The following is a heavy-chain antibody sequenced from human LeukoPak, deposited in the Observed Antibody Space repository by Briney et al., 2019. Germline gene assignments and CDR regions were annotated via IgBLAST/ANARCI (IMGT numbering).Heavy chain of an antibody. D-gene: IGHD3-22*01. J-gene: IGHJ4*02. Sequence: PSETLSLTCTVSGGSISSYYWSWIRQPPGKGLEWIGYIYYSGSTNYNPSLKSRVTISVDTSKNQFSPKLSSVTVADTAVYYCARDPYDSSGYYYFDYWGQGTLVTVSS. CDR1: GGSISSYY. CDR2: IYYSGST. CDR3: ARDPYDSSGYYYFDY. V-gene: IGHV4-59*01.